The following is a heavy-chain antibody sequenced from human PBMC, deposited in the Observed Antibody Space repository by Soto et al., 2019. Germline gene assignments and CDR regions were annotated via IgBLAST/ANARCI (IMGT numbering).Heavy chain of an antibody. Sequence: SETLSLTCTVSGGSISSYYWSWIRQPPGKGLEWIGYIYYSGSTNYNPSLKSRVTISVDTSKNQFSLKLSSVTAADTAVYYCARGGGDDFWSGYYIWFDPWGQGTLVTVSS. CDR3: ARGGGDDFWSGYYIWFDP. CDR2: IYYSGST. V-gene: IGHV4-59*08. D-gene: IGHD3-3*01. CDR1: GGSISSYY. J-gene: IGHJ5*02.